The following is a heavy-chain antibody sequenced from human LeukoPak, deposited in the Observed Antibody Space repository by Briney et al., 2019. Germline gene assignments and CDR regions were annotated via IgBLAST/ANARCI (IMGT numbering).Heavy chain of an antibody. CDR2: IPYDGRNA. V-gene: IGHV3-30*01. Sequence: GGSLRLSCAASGLAFSTYTMHWVRQAPGNGLERVAVIPYDGRNANHAESVKGRFTISRDNSKNTLYLQMNTLRTEDTALYYCGREKYCTPSDCLHGRFYFNCWGQGTLGTVSS. CDR3: GREKYCTPSDCLHGRFYFNC. D-gene: IGHD2-8*01. CDR1: GLAFSTYT. J-gene: IGHJ4*02.